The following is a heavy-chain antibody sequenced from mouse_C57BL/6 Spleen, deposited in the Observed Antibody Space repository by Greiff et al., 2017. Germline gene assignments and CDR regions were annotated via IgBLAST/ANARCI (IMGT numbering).Heavy chain of an antibody. D-gene: IGHD3-1*01. CDR1: GFTFSSYD. J-gene: IGHJ2*01. CDR2: ISSGGDYI. CDR3: TRDGTVDYFDY. Sequence: EVQGVESGEGLVKPGGSLKLSCAASGFTFSSYDMSWVRQTPEKRLEWVAYISSGGDYIYYADPVKGRFDIARDNASNTLYLQMSSLKSEDTAMYYCTRDGTVDYFDYWGQGTTLTVSS. V-gene: IGHV5-9-1*02.